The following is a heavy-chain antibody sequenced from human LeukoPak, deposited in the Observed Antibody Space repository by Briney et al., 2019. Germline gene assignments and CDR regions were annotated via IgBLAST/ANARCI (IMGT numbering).Heavy chain of an antibody. CDR1: GYIFTNYW. V-gene: IGHV5-51*01. J-gene: IGHJ6*03. D-gene: IGHD1-1*01. Sequence: GESLKISCKGSGYIFTNYWIGWVRQMPGKGQEWMGIIYPGGSDTRYSPSFQGQVTISADKSTNTGYLQWSTLKASDTAIYYCVRSPAVGYDKTGLYFYYMDVWGKGTTVTVSS. CDR3: VRSPAVGYDKTGLYFYYMDV. CDR2: IYPGGSDT.